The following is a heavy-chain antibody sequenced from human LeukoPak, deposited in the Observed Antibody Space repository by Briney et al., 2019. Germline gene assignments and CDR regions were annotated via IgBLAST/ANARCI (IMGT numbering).Heavy chain of an antibody. V-gene: IGHV1-18*01. CDR2: ISTYNGDT. D-gene: IGHD3-22*01. CDR3: ATPYSSGYLGWGMDV. J-gene: IGHJ6*02. Sequence: ASVKVSCKASGYPFTTYGITWVRQAPGQGLEWMGWISTYNGDTNYAQNFQGRVTMTTDTSTSTAYMELSSLRSEDTAVYYCATPYSSGYLGWGMDVWGQGTTVTVSS. CDR1: GYPFTTYG.